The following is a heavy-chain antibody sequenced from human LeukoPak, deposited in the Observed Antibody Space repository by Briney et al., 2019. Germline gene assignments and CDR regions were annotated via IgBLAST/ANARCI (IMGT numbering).Heavy chain of an antibody. CDR3: AREQAGTSGWYTLDY. D-gene: IGHD6-13*01. CDR2: FSRRGTT. V-gene: IGHV3-23*01. CDR1: GFTFSPYA. J-gene: IGHJ4*02. Sequence: GGSLRLSCAASGFTFSPYAMDWVRQAPGKGLQWVSAFSRRGTTHYADSVKGRFTISRDNSKNEEYLQMNSLRVDDTGIYYCAREQAGTSGWYTLDYWGQGTVVTVSS.